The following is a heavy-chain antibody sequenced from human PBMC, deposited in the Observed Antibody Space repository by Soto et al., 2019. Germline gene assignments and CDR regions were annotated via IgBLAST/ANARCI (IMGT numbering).Heavy chain of an antibody. CDR2: IYYSGST. D-gene: IGHD3-22*01. V-gene: IGHV4-31*03. CDR3: ARGGRTHSSGYYPDY. Sequence: SETLSLTCTVSGGSISSGGYYWSWIRQHPGKGLEWIGYIYYSGSTYYNPSLKSRVTISVDTSKNQFSLKLGSVTAADTAVYYCARGGRTHSSGYYPDYWGQGTLVAVSS. J-gene: IGHJ4*02. CDR1: GGSISSGGYY.